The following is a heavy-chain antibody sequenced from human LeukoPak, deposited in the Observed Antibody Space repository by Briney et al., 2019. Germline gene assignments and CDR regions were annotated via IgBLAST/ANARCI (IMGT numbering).Heavy chain of an antibody. CDR2: IYPGDSDT. V-gene: IGHV5-51*01. J-gene: IGHJ4*02. Sequence: GESLKISCKGSGYSFSGNWIGWVRQLPGKGLEWMGIIYPGDSDTRYSPSFQGQVTISADKSTSTAYLQWSSLKASDTAMYYCARHLKYASCGHYFETWGQGTQVTVSS. CDR1: GYSFSGNW. D-gene: IGHD2-2*01. CDR3: ARHLKYASCGHYFET.